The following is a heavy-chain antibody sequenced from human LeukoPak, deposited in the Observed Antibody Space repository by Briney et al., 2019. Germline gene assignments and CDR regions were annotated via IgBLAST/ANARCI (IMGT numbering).Heavy chain of an antibody. CDR3: ASFGQQWLESY. D-gene: IGHD6-19*01. Sequence: GGSLRLSCVASGFAPRKDWVHWVRQVPGEGLECVSRISTDGRTTGYAASVKGRFTISRDNAKNTLFLEMNNLKVEDTAVYYCASFGQQWLESYWGLGTLVTVSS. CDR1: GFAPRKDW. V-gene: IGHV3-74*01. J-gene: IGHJ4*02. CDR2: ISTDGRTT.